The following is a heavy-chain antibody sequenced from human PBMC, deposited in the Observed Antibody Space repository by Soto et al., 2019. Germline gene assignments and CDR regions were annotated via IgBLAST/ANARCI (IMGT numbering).Heavy chain of an antibody. Sequence: SSETLSLTCTVSGGSSSSYYWSWIRQPPGKGLEWIGYIYYSGSTNYNPSLKSRVTISVDTSKNQFSLKLSSVTAADTAVYYCASLGPVYYYDSSGYREYFQHWGQGTLVTASS. CDR2: IYYSGST. J-gene: IGHJ1*01. D-gene: IGHD3-22*01. V-gene: IGHV4-59*01. CDR1: GGSSSSYY. CDR3: ASLGPVYYYDSSGYREYFQH.